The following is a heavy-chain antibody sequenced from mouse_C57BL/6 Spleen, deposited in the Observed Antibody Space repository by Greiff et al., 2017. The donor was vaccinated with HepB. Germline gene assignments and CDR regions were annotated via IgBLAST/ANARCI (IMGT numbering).Heavy chain of an antibody. CDR2: INPNYGTT. D-gene: IGHD4-1*01. CDR1: GYSFTDYN. J-gene: IGHJ3*01. CDR3: ASNWGVGAWFAY. V-gene: IGHV1-39*01. Sequence: VHVKQSGPELVKPGASVKISCKASGYSFTDYNMNWVKQSNGKSLEWIGVINPNYGTTSYNQKFKGKATLTVDQSSSTAYMQLNSLTSEDSAVYYCASNWGVGAWFAYWGQGTLVTVSA.